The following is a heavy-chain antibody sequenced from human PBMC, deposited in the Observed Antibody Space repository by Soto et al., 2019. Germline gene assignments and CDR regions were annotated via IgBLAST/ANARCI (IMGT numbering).Heavy chain of an antibody. D-gene: IGHD6-19*01. CDR2: INHSGST. CDR3: ARGAPRGSGWHYFDY. V-gene: IGHV4-34*01. Sequence: QVQLQQWGAGLLKPSETLSLTCAVYGGSFSGYYWSWIRQPPGKGLEWIGEINHSGSTNYNPSLKSRVTISVDTSKNQFSLKLSSVTAADTAVYYCARGAPRGSGWHYFDYWGPGTLVTVSS. CDR1: GGSFSGYY. J-gene: IGHJ4*02.